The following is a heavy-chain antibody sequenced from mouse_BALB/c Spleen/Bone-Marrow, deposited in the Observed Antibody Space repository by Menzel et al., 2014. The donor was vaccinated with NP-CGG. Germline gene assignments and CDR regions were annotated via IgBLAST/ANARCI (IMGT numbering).Heavy chain of an antibody. CDR1: GFTFSSYT. J-gene: IGHJ4*01. CDR3: TRDLYDGYYYYAMDY. CDR2: ISSGGSYT. D-gene: IGHD2-3*01. V-gene: IGHV5-6-4*01. Sequence: KLVESGGGLVKPGGSLKLSCAASGFTFSSYTMSWVRQTPEKRLEWVATISSGGSYTYYPDSVKGRFTISRDNAKNTLYLQMSSLKSEDTAMYYCTRDLYDGYYYYAMDYWGQGTSVTVSS.